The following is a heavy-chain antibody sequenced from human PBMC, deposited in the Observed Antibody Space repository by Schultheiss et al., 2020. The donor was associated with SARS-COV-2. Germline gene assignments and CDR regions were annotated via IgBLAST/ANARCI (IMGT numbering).Heavy chain of an antibody. CDR2: IGWNSASI. D-gene: IGHD3-10*01. V-gene: IGHV3-9*01. J-gene: IGHJ6*02. CDR3: VRNDRELLSGTYYQWGMDV. CDR1: GFTFDDYA. Sequence: GGSLRLSCAASGFTFDDYAMHWVRQAPGRGLEWVSGIGWNSASIGYADSVKGRFTISRDNAKSSLYLQMDSLRAEDTAVYYCVRNDRELLSGTYYQWGMDVWGQGTTVTVSS.